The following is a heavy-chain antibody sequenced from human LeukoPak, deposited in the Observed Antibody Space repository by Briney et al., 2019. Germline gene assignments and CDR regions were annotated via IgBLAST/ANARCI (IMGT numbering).Heavy chain of an antibody. Sequence: PGRSLRLSCTASGFTFGDYAMSWVRQAPGKGLERVGFIRSKAYGGTTEYAASVKGRFTISRDDSKSIAYLQMNSLKTEDTAVYYCTREIVATIFRISYYYGMDVWGQGTTVTVSS. J-gene: IGHJ6*02. CDR3: TREIVATIFRISYYYGMDV. CDR2: IRSKAYGGTT. CDR1: GFTFGDYA. V-gene: IGHV3-49*04. D-gene: IGHD5-12*01.